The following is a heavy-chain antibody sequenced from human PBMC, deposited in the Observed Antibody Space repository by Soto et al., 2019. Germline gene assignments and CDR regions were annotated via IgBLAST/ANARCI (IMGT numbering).Heavy chain of an antibody. Sequence: QITLKESGPTLVKPTQTLTLTCTFSGFSLTTSGVGVGWIRQPPGKALEWLALIYWDDDKRYSPSLKSRLTITKDTSRSQVVLTMTNMDPVDTATYFCAHRDGFGEFDSGGQGTLFTVSS. D-gene: IGHD3-10*01. J-gene: IGHJ5*01. CDR3: AHRDGFGEFDS. CDR2: IYWDDDK. V-gene: IGHV2-5*02. CDR1: GFSLTTSGVG.